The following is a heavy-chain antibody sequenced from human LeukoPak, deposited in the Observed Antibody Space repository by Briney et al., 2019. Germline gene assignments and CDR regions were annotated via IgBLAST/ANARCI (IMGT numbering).Heavy chain of an antibody. CDR1: GFTFSSYA. CDR2: ISYDGSNK. V-gene: IGHV3-30*04. Sequence: GGSLRLSCAASGFTFSSYAMHWVRQAPGKGLEWVAVISYDGSNKYYADSVKGRFTISRDNSKNTLYLQMNSLRAEDTAVYYCARAMDVWGQGTTVTVFS. J-gene: IGHJ6*02. CDR3: ARAMDV.